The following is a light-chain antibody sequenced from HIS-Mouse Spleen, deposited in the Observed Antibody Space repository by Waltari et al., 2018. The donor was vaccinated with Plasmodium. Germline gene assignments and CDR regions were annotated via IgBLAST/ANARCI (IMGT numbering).Light chain of an antibody. V-gene: IGLV1-44*01. CDR1: ISSIGSNT. CDR2: SNN. Sequence: QSVLTQPPSASGTPGQRVTISCSGSISSIGSNTLTWYQQLPGTAPKLLIYSNNQRPSGVPDRFSGSKSGTSASLAISGLQSEDEADYYCAAWDDSLNGVVFAGGTKLTVL. J-gene: IGLJ2*01. CDR3: AAWDDSLNGVV.